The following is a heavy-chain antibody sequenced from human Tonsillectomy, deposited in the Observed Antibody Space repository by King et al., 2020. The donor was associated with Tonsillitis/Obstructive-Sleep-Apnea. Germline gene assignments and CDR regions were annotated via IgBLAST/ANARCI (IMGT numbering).Heavy chain of an antibody. CDR2: IDPTDSYT. D-gene: IGHD4-17*01. CDR1: GYRFTTYC. V-gene: IGHV5-10-1*03. CDR3: ARHPDGDYVSVAPEFYYHPMFV. Sequence: QLVQSGAEVKKPGESLRISCQGSGYRFTTYCITGVRQMPGKGLEWMGNIDPTDSYTNYNPSFQGHVTISADKSISTAYLQWSNLKAAETAMYYCARHPDGDYVSVAPEFYYHPMFVWGQGTTVTVSS. J-gene: IGHJ6*02.